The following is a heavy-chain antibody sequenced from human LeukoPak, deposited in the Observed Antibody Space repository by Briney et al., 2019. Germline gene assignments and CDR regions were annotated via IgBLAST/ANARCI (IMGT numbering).Heavy chain of an antibody. CDR3: ARDRDCSGGSCNDY. Sequence: GASVKVSCKASGGTFSSYAISWVRQAPGQGPEWMGRIIPILGIADYAQKFQGRVTITADKSTSTAYMELSSLRSEDTAVYYCARDRDCSGGSCNDYWGQGTLVTVSS. J-gene: IGHJ4*02. D-gene: IGHD2-15*01. V-gene: IGHV1-69*04. CDR2: IIPILGIA. CDR1: GGTFSSYA.